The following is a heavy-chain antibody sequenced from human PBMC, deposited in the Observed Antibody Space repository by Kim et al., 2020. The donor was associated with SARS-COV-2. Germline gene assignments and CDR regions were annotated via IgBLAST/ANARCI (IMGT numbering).Heavy chain of an antibody. V-gene: IGHV3-23*01. J-gene: IGHJ6*02. Sequence: GGSLRLSCAAAGFTFNNYAMNWVRQAPGMGLEWVAAISGVSESINYADSVKGRCTVSRDNSKSILYLEMMSLRAEDTAIYYCATVGAIHRYKYGIDVWG. CDR1: GFTFNNYA. D-gene: IGHD2-2*02. CDR2: ISGVSESI. CDR3: ATVGAIHRYKYGIDV.